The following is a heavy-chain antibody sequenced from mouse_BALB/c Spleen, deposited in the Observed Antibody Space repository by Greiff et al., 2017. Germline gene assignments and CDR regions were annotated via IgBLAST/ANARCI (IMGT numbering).Heavy chain of an antibody. CDR1: GYSITSGYY. CDR3: ARDGSSYGYYAMDY. CDR2: ISYDGSN. D-gene: IGHD1-1*01. V-gene: IGHV3-6*02. J-gene: IGHJ4*01. Sequence: EVQLQQSGPGLVKPSQSLSLTCSVTGYSITSGYYWNWIRQFPGNKLEWMGYISYDGSNNYNPSLKNRISITRDTSKNQFFLKLNSVTTEDTATYYCARDGSSYGYYAMDYWGQGTSVTVSS.